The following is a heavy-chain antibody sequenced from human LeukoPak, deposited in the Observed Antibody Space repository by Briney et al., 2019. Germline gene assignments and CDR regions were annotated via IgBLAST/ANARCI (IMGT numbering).Heavy chain of an antibody. D-gene: IGHD5-18*01. Sequence: PSETLSLTCTVSGGSISSYYWSWIRQPPGKGLEWIGYIYYSGSTNYNPSLKSRVTTSVDTSKNQFSLKLSSVTAADTAVYYCARFDTAPYYYMDVWGKGTTVTVSS. J-gene: IGHJ6*03. CDR3: ARFDTAPYYYMDV. CDR1: GGSISSYY. V-gene: IGHV4-59*12. CDR2: IYYSGST.